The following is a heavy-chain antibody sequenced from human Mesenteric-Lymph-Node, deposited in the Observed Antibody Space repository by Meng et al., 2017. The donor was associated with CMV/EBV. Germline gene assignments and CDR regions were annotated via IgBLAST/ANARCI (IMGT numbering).Heavy chain of an antibody. D-gene: IGHD4-11*01. CDR1: GGSISSSSYY. CDR2: IYYSGST. J-gene: IGHJ6*02. Sequence: SETLSLTCTVSGGSISSSSYYWGWIRQPPGKGLEWIGSIYYSGSTYYNPSLKSRVTISVHTSKNQFSLKLRSVTAADTAVYYCARVLSTVTNYYYYGMDVWGQGTTVTVSS. V-gene: IGHV4-39*07. CDR3: ARVLSTVTNYYYYGMDV.